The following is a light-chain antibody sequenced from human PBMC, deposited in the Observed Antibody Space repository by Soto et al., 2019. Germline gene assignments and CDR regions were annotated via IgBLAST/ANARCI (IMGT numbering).Light chain of an antibody. J-gene: IGKJ3*01. CDR2: AAS. CDR3: QKTDSTPFT. V-gene: IGKV1-39*01. Sequence: DIQMTQSPSSLSASAGDRVTINCRASQTISNYLNWYQEKPGKAPKLLIYAASNLQSGVPSRFSGGGSGTEFTLTISNLQPEDFATYYCQKTDSTPFTFGPGTKVDI. CDR1: QTISNY.